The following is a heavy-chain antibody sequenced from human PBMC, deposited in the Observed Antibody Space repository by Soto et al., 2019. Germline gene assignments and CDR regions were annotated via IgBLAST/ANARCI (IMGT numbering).Heavy chain of an antibody. V-gene: IGHV3-30-3*01. Sequence: GGSLRLSCAASGFTFSSYAMHWVRQAPGKGLEWVAVISYDGSNKYYADSVKGRFTISRDNSKNTLYLQMNSLRAEDTAVYYCARDQHITIFGVVIHYYYYGMDVWGQGTTVTVSS. D-gene: IGHD3-3*01. CDR2: ISYDGSNK. CDR3: ARDQHITIFGVVIHYYYYGMDV. J-gene: IGHJ6*02. CDR1: GFTFSSYA.